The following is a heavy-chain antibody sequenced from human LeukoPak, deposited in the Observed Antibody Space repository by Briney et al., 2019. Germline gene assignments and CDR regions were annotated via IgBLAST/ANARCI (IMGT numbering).Heavy chain of an antibody. V-gene: IGHV5-51*01. CDR3: ARFRRGSDLNHRFDY. J-gene: IGHJ4*02. CDR1: GYSFANYW. Sequence: GESLKISCKGSGYSFANYWIAWVRQMPGKGLEWMGIIYPGDSDTRYSPSFEGQVTISADESISTAYLQWSSLEASHTALYYCARFRRGSDLNHRFDYWGQGTLVTVSS. D-gene: IGHD1-14*01. CDR2: IYPGDSDT.